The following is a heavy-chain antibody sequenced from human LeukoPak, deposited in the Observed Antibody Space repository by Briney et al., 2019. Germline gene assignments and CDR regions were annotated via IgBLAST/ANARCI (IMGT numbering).Heavy chain of an antibody. D-gene: IGHD2-2*03. V-gene: IGHV1-8*01. J-gene: IGHJ5*02. CDR3: ARVDIVVGQAVHANWFDP. CDR1: GYTFTSYD. CDR2: MNPNSGNT. Sequence: ASVKVSCKASGYTFTSYDINWVRQATGQGLEWMGWMNPNSGNTGYAQKFQGRVTMTRNTSISTAYMELSSLRSEDTAVYYCARVDIVVGQAVHANWFDPWGQGTLVTVSS.